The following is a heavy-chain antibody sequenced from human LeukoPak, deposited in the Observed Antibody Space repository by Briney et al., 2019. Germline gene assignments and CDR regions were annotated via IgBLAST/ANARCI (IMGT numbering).Heavy chain of an antibody. D-gene: IGHD4-17*01. J-gene: IGHJ4*02. V-gene: IGHV4-61*02. Sequence: SQTLSLTCTVSGGSISSGSYYWSWIRQPAGKGLEWIGRIYTSGSTNYNPSLKSRVTISVDTSKNQFSLKLSSVTAADTAVYYCARVRFSGNGDYYFDYWGQGTLVTVSS. CDR2: IYTSGST. CDR3: ARVRFSGNGDYYFDY. CDR1: GGSISSGSYY.